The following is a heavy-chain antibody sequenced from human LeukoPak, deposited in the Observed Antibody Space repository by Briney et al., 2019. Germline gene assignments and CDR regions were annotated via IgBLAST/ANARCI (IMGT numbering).Heavy chain of an antibody. D-gene: IGHD6-19*01. CDR2: INPNSGGT. Sequence: ASVKVSCKASGYTFTGYYMHWVRQAPGQGLEWMGWINPNSGGTNYAQKFQGWVTMTRDMTISTAYMELSRLRSDDTAVYYCARENGIAVAVSFDYWGQGTPVTVSS. CDR1: GYTFTGYY. J-gene: IGHJ4*02. V-gene: IGHV1-2*04. CDR3: ARENGIAVAVSFDY.